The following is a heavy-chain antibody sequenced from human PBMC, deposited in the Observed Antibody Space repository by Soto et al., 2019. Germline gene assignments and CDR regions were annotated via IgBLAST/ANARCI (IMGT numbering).Heavy chain of an antibody. CDR3: ARAKFFDI. V-gene: IGHV4-31*03. J-gene: IGHJ3*02. CDR1: GGSVSSADYY. CDR2: IYYSGST. Sequence: QVQLQESGPGLVKPSQTLSLTCTVSGGSVSSADYYWTLLRQHPGRGLEWIGYIYYSGSTYYNPSLKRRVNISADPSKTQFALKLSSVTAADTAVYYFARAKFFDIWGQGTKVTVS.